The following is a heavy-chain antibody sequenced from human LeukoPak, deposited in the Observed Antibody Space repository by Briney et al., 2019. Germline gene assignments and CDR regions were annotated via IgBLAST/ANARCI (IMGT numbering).Heavy chain of an antibody. V-gene: IGHV4-39*07. CDR1: GGSISSSSYY. CDR2: IYHSGST. D-gene: IGHD2-15*01. CDR3: ASGYCSGGSCSSAFDI. Sequence: SETLSLTCTVSGGSISSSSYYWGWIRQPPGKGLEWIGSIYHSGSTNYNPSLKSRVTISVDKSKNQFSLKLSSVTAADTAVYYCASGYCSGGSCSSAFDIWGQGTMVTVSS. J-gene: IGHJ3*02.